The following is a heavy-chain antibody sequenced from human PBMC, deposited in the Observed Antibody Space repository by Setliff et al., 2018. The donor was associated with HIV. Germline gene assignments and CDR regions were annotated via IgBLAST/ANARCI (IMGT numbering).Heavy chain of an antibody. CDR2: INQDGSEQ. CDR1: GFTFSNYW. V-gene: IGHV3-7*03. CDR3: VRGKNWLDP. Sequence: RTLRLSCAASGFTFSNYWMTWVRQAPGKGLEWVANINQDGSEQNFVDSVTGRFTISRDNAKNSLYVQMNSLRVDDTAVYYCVRGKNWLDPWGQGTLVTVSS. J-gene: IGHJ5*02.